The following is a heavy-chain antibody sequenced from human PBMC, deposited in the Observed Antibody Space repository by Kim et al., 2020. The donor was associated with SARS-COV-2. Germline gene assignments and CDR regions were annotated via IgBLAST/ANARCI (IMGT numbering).Heavy chain of an antibody. V-gene: IGHV3-7*03. CDR2: EK. CDR3: ARESSNGMDV. Sequence: EKYYVDSVKGRFTISSDNAKKLLYLQMSSLRAEDTAVYYCARESSNGMDVWGQGTTVTVSS. D-gene: IGHD2-8*01. J-gene: IGHJ6*02.